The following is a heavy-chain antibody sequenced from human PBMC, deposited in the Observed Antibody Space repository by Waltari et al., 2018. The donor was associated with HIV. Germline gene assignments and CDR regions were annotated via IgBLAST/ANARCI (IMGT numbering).Heavy chain of an antibody. J-gene: IGHJ6*02. D-gene: IGHD3-3*01. CDR1: GFSFSNDG. Sequence: QLQLMESGGGVVQPGRSLRLSCAASGFSFSNDGMHWVRQAPGTGLEGGAVISYDGSNNYYADSVKGRLTITRDNSKNTLYLQMNRLRAEDTAVYYCAKDRYGVFGDVITYYYYYAMDVWGQGTTVTVSS. CDR2: ISYDGSNN. V-gene: IGHV3-30*18. CDR3: AKDRYGVFGDVITYYYYYAMDV.